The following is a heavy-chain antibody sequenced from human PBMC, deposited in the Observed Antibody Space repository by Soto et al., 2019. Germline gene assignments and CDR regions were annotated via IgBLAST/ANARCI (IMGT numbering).Heavy chain of an antibody. CDR2: ISNSSGST. CDR3: AKRGGPSLYYFDY. D-gene: IGHD2-15*01. CDR1: GFTFSSYT. V-gene: IGHV3-48*01. Sequence: GGSLRLSCAASGFTFSSYTMNWVRQAPGKGLEWVSYISNSSGSTYYADSVKGRFTISRDSTKNTLYIYKNRLRAEDTAVYYCAKRGGPSLYYFDYWGQGNLVTVSS. J-gene: IGHJ4*02.